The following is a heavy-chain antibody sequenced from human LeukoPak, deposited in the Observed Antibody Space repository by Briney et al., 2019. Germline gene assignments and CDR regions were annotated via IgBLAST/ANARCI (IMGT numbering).Heavy chain of an antibody. D-gene: IGHD3-22*01. Sequence: SGRSLRLSCAASGFTFSSYAMHWVRQAPGKGLEWVAVISYDGSNKYYADSVKGRFTISRDNSKNTLYLQMNSLRAGDTAVYYCARETIVVVINNWFDPWGQGTLVTVSS. CDR1: GFTFSSYA. CDR3: ARETIVVVINNWFDP. V-gene: IGHV3-30-3*01. J-gene: IGHJ5*02. CDR2: ISYDGSNK.